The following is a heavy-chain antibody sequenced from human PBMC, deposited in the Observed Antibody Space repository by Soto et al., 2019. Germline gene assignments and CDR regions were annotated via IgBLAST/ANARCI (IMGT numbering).Heavy chain of an antibody. J-gene: IGHJ4*02. D-gene: IGHD5-18*01. V-gene: IGHV1-18*01. CDR2: MSAYNGNT. Sequence: QVQLVQSGAEGKKPGASVKVSCKASGYTFTSYGISWVRQAPGQGLAWMGWMSAYNGNTNYAKKLQGRLTXTXYTPTSTAYMELRSLRSDDTAVYYCARDTAMGQFDYWGQGTLVTVSS. CDR3: ARDTAMGQFDY. CDR1: GYTFTSYG.